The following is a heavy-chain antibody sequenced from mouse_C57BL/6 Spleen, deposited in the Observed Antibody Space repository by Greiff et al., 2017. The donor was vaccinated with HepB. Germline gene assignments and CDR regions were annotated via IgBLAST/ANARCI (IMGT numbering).Heavy chain of an antibody. V-gene: IGHV1-9*01. Sequence: QVQLQQSGAELMKPGASVKLSCKATGYTFTGYWIEWVKQRPGHGLEWIGEILPGSGSTNYNEKFKGKATFTADTSSNTAYMQISSLTTEDSAIYYCARRWLLRGGGYWGQGTTLTVSS. D-gene: IGHD2-3*01. CDR1: GYTFTGYW. CDR3: ARRWLLRGGGY. CDR2: ILPGSGST. J-gene: IGHJ2*01.